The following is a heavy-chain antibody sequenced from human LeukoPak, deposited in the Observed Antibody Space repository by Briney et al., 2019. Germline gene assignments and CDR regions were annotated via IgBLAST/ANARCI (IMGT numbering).Heavy chain of an antibody. CDR1: GYTFTSYY. CDR2: INPSGGST. D-gene: IGHD6-19*01. Sequence: GASVKVSCKASGYTFTSYYMHWVRQAPGQGLEWMGIINPSGGSTSYAQKFQGRVTMTRDTSTSTVYMELSSLRSEDTAVYYCARVRAVAGQGGYYFDYWGQGTLVTVSS. CDR3: ARVRAVAGQGGYYFDY. V-gene: IGHV1-46*01. J-gene: IGHJ4*02.